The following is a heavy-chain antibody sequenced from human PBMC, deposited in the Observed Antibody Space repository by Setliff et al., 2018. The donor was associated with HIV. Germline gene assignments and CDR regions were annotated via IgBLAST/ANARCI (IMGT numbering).Heavy chain of an antibody. CDR2: IKSNTDGGTT. V-gene: IGHV3-15*01. J-gene: IGHJ4*02. CDR3: TRSRD. Sequence: AGSLRLSCAVSGFNFNNAWMSWVRQAPGKGLEWVGRIKSNTDGGTTDYAAVVQDRFTISRDDSKNTLFLQMNSLKTEDTAVYYCTRSRDWGQGTLVTVSS. CDR1: GFNFNNAW.